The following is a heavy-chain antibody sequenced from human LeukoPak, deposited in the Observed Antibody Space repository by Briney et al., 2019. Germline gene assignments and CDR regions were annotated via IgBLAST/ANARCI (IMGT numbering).Heavy chain of an antibody. J-gene: IGHJ4*02. Sequence: SVKVSCKASGGTFSSYAISWVRQAPGQGLEWMGGIIPIFGTANYAQKFQGRVTITADESTNTAYMELRSLRSEDTAVYYCARDFMAYCSGGSCYFEWGQGTLVTVSS. CDR3: ARDFMAYCSGGSCYFE. D-gene: IGHD2-15*01. CDR2: IIPIFGTA. CDR1: GGTFSSYA. V-gene: IGHV1-69*13.